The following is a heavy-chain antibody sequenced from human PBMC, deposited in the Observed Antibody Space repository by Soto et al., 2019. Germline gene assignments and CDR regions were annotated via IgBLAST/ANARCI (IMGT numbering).Heavy chain of an antibody. V-gene: IGHV3-9*01. J-gene: IGHJ6*02. Sequence: SLRLSCAVSGFTLDDYTMHWVRQAPGKGLEWVSGVGWNGGDIVYADSVKGRFTVSRDNTRNSLYLEVNSLTTEDTAIYFCANERAVVVPVSTSYFHYYGLDVWGQGTTVTVSS. CDR3: ANERAVVVPVSTSYFHYYGLDV. CDR1: GFTLDDYT. D-gene: IGHD2-2*01. CDR2: VGWNGGDI.